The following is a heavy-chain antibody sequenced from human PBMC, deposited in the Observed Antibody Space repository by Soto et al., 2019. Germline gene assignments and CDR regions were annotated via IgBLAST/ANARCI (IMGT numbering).Heavy chain of an antibody. J-gene: IGHJ5*02. CDR1: GGSISSYY. CDR3: ARGTYVSMVRGNWFDP. D-gene: IGHD3-10*01. V-gene: IGHV4-59*01. Sequence: KASETLSLTCTVSGGSISSYYWSWIRQPPGKGLEWIGYIYYSGSTNYNPSLKSRVTISVDTSKNQFSLKLSSVTAADTAVYYCARGTYVSMVRGNWFDPWGQGTLVTVSS. CDR2: IYYSGST.